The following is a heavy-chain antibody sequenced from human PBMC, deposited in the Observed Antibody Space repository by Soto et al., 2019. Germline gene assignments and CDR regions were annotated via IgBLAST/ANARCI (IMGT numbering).Heavy chain of an antibody. CDR1: GYSFTSYW. CDR2: IYPGDSDT. J-gene: IGHJ4*02. Sequence: PGESLKISCKGSGYSFTSYWIGWVRQMPGRGLEWMGIIYPGDSDTRYSPSFQGQVTISADKSISTAYLQWSSLKASDTAMYYCARQGEYSSSSSDYWGQGTQVTVSS. CDR3: ARQGEYSSSSSDY. V-gene: IGHV5-51*01. D-gene: IGHD6-6*01.